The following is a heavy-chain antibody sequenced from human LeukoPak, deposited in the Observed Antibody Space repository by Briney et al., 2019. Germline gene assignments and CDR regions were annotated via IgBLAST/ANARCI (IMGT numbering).Heavy chain of an antibody. CDR2: LSGSGDTT. Sequence: GGSLRLSCAASKFTFNIYAMSWVRQAPGKGLEWVSALSGSGDTTYYADSVKGRFTISRDNSKNTLYLQMHSLRAEDTAVYYCAKDEAYYDFWSSGRFYYYMDVWGKGTTVTVSS. D-gene: IGHD3-3*01. V-gene: IGHV3-23*01. CDR3: AKDEAYYDFWSSGRFYYYMDV. J-gene: IGHJ6*03. CDR1: KFTFNIYA.